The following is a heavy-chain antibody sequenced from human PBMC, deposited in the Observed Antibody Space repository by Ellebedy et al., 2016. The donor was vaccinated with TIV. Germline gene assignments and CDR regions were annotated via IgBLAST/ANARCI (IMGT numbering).Heavy chain of an antibody. CDR1: GGSISSYY. J-gene: IGHJ6*02. D-gene: IGHD2/OR15-2a*01. Sequence: MPSETLSLTCPVSGGSISSYYWSWIRQPPGKGLEWFGYIYYSGSTNYNPSLKSRVTISVDTSKNQFSLKLSPVTAADTAVYYCARDRGAAPEYGTGGMDVWGQGTTVTVSS. CDR2: IYYSGST. CDR3: ARDRGAAPEYGTGGMDV. V-gene: IGHV4-59*01.